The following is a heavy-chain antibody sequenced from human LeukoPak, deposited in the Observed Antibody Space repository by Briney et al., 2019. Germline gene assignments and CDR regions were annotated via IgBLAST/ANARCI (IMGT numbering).Heavy chain of an antibody. CDR3: AITIRGLEYFQH. J-gene: IGHJ1*01. V-gene: IGHV3-30*02. Sequence: GGSLRLSCAASGFTFSNYGMHWVRQAPGKGLEWVAFIRYDGSDKYYADSVKGRFTISRDNSKNTLYLQMNSLRAEDTAVYYCAITIRGLEYFQHWGQGTLVTASS. CDR2: IRYDGSDK. CDR1: GFTFSNYG. D-gene: IGHD3-10*01.